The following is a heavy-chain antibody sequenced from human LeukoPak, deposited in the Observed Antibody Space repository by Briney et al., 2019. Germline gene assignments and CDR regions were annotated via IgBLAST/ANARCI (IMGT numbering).Heavy chain of an antibody. J-gene: IGHJ4*02. Sequence: PSETLSLTCTVSGYSIRNGYNWGWIRQSPGKRLEWLGSIYQSGSTYDNPSPKSRVTLSIDTSKNQFSLKISSVTAADTAVYYCARQTGSGLFILPGGQGTLVTVSS. CDR3: ARQTGSGLFILP. D-gene: IGHD3/OR15-3a*01. CDR1: GYSIRNGYN. CDR2: IYQSGST. V-gene: IGHV4-38-2*02.